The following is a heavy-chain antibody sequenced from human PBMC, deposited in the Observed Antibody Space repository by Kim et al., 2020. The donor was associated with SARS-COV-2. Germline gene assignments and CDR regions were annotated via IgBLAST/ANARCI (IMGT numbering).Heavy chain of an antibody. CDR1: GGSISSYY. CDR3: ARGPGISDY. V-gene: IGHV4-59*01. D-gene: IGHD6-13*01. CDR2: IYYSGST. Sequence: SETLSLTCTVSGGSISSYYWSWIRQPPGKGLEWIGYIYYSGSTNYNPSLKSRVTISVDTSKNQFSLKLSSVTAADTAVYYCARGPGISDYWGQGTLVTVSS. J-gene: IGHJ4*02.